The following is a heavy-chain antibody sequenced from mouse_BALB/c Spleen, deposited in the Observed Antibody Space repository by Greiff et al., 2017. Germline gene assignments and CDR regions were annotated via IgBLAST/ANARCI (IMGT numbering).Heavy chain of an antibody. Sequence: EVKLMESGPSLVKPSQTLSLTCSVTGDSITSGYWNCIRKFPGNKLEYMGYISYSGSTYYNPSLKSRISITRDTSKNQYYLQLNSVTTEDTATYYCARGRGNPWFAYWGQGTLVTVSA. V-gene: IGHV3-8*02. CDR1: GDSITSGY. J-gene: IGHJ3*01. D-gene: IGHD2-1*01. CDR3: ARGRGNPWFAY. CDR2: ISYSGST.